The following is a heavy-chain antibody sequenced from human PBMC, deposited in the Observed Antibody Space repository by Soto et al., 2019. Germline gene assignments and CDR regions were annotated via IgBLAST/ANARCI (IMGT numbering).Heavy chain of an antibody. D-gene: IGHD3-3*01. CDR1: GYTFTSYG. V-gene: IGHV1-18*04. CDR2: ISAYNGNT. J-gene: IGHJ5*02. Sequence: GASVKVSCKASGYTFTSYGISWVRQAPGQGLEWMGWISAYNGNTNYAQKLQGRVTMTTDTSTSTAYMELRSLRSDDTAVYYCARDISLGYYDFWSGSSNWFDPWGQGTLVTVSS. CDR3: ARDISLGYYDFWSGSSNWFDP.